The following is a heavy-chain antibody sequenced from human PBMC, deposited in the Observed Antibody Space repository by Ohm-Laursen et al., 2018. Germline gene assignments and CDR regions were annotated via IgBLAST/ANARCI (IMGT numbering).Heavy chain of an antibody. CDR2: INAYKNDL. V-gene: IGHV3-48*02. D-gene: IGHD3/OR15-3a*01. CDR1: GFTFSDHG. CDR3: ARDRDWAIDY. J-gene: IGHJ4*02. Sequence: SLRLSCSASGFTFSDHGMNWVRQAPGKGLEGLSYINAYKNDLFYADSVKGRFTISRDNAENLLYLQMDRLRDDDTAVYYCARDRDWAIDYWGQGTLVTVSS.